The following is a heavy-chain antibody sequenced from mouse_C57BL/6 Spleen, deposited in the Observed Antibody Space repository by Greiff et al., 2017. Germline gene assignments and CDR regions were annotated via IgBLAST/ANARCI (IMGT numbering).Heavy chain of an antibody. V-gene: IGHV1-26*01. CDR3: ARPYYSNYVGFAY. D-gene: IGHD2-5*01. CDR2: INPNNGGT. J-gene: IGHJ3*01. CDR1: GYTFTDYY. Sequence: VQLQQSGPELVKPGASVKISCKASGYTFTDYYMNWVKQSHGKSLEWIGDINPNNGGTSYNQKFKGKATLTVDKSSSTAYMELRSLTSEDSAVYYCARPYYSNYVGFAYWGQGTLVTVSA.